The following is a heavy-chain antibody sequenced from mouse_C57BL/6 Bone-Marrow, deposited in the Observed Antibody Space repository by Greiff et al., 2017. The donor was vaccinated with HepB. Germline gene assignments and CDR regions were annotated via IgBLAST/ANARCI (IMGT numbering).Heavy chain of an antibody. D-gene: IGHD3-3*01. V-gene: IGHV5-16*02. Sequence: DVKLVESEGGLVQPGRSMKLSCTASGFTFSDYYMAWVRQVPEKGLEWVANINYDGSSTYYLDSLKSRFIISRDNAKNILYLQMSSLKSEDTATYYCARRGRGAMDYWGQGTSVTVSS. CDR2: INYDGSST. CDR3: ARRGRGAMDY. CDR1: GFTFSDYY. J-gene: IGHJ4*01.